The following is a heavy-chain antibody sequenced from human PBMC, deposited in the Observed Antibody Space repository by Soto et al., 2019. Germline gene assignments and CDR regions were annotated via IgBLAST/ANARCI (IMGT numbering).Heavy chain of an antibody. V-gene: IGHV4-61*01. J-gene: IGHJ5*02. CDR1: GGSVSSGSYY. Sequence: PSETLSLTCTVSGGSVSSGSYYWSWIRQPPGKGLEWIGYIYYSGSTNYNPSLKSRVTISVDTSKNQFSLKLSSVTAADTAVYYCARDIGRHPDSGDRVRGWFDPWGQGTLVTVSS. CDR3: ARDIGRHPDSGDRVRGWFDP. CDR2: IYYSGST. D-gene: IGHD3-10*01.